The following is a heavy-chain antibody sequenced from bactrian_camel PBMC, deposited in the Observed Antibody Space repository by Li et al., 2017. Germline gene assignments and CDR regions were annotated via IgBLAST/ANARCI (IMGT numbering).Heavy chain of an antibody. J-gene: IGHJ6*01. CDR3: SISSDCRGGYPQFGP. Sequence: QVQLVESGGGSVQAGGSLRLECAPGIDIINFCVGWFRQNLGKEREGVATLLTSDGHAYYADSVKGRFTLSKENNAPTLYLQMTNLRPEDTAKYYCSISSDCRGGYPQFGPWGQGTQVTVS. CDR1: GIDIINFC. D-gene: IGHD4*01. V-gene: IGHV3S1*01. CDR2: LLTSDGHA.